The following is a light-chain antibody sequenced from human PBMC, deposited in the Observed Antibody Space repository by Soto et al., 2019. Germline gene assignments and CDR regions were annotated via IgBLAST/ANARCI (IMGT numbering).Light chain of an antibody. CDR1: QGITDF. V-gene: IGKV1-9*01. J-gene: IGKJ4*01. CDR3: QQFNVYPVT. CDR2: AAS. Sequence: DIQLTQSPSFLSASVGDRVTIYCRASQGITDFLDWYQQKPGKAPKLLIYAASTLQSGVPSRFSGSASGTEFTLTISSLQPEDFATYFGQQFNVYPVTFGGGTMLEIK.